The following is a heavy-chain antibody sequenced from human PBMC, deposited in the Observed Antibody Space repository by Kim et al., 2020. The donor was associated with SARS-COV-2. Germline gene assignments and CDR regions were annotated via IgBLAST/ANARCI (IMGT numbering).Heavy chain of an antibody. J-gene: IGHJ4*01. D-gene: IGHD2-2*01. Sequence: SGQYYVDPVKRRFTISSDNAENSLYLQMSSLGADDSAMYYCARSRGVDYWGQGTVVTVSS. CDR2: SGQ. V-gene: IGHV3-7*01. CDR3: ARSRGVDY.